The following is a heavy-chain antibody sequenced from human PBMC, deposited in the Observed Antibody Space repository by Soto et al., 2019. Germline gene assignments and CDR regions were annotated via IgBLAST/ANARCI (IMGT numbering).Heavy chain of an antibody. Sequence: QVHLVQSGPEVKRPGSSVKVSCKASGDTFGRNAIHWVRQAPGQGLECMGGIIPMFPTTNDAQKFKGRLTIYAHKSTGTAHMAMTSTRSEDTAVYYCTKEGDSTDYGYWGQGTLVTFSS. V-gene: IGHV1-69*06. J-gene: IGHJ4*02. CDR2: IIPMFPTT. CDR1: GDTFGRNA. D-gene: IGHD3-9*01. CDR3: TKEGDSTDYGY.